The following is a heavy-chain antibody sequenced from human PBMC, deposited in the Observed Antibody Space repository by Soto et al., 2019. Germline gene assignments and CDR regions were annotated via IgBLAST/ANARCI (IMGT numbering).Heavy chain of an antibody. CDR1: GFTFSKYA. J-gene: IGHJ4*02. CDR3: ARGAIVATKFDY. V-gene: IGHV3-21*01. Sequence: PGGSLRLSCAASGFTFSKYAMTWVRQAPGKGLEWVAAISGGGGGTYYADSLKGRFTISRDNAKNSLYLQMNSLRAEDTAVYYCARGAIVATKFDYWGQGTLVTVSS. D-gene: IGHD5-12*01. CDR2: ISGGGGGT.